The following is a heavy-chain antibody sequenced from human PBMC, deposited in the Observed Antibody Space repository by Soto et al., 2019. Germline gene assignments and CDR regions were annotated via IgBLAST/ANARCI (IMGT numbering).Heavy chain of an antibody. Sequence: PVKISCTASGDTFTSSGISWARQAPGQGLEWMGLINTYNGYTNYPQNFQGRVTMTTDTSTVYLQINALRAEDTAVYYCATDFSMVIVAPGYWGQGTLVTVSA. CDR1: GDTFTSSG. D-gene: IGHD5-12*01. V-gene: IGHV1-18*01. J-gene: IGHJ4*02. CDR2: INTYNGYT. CDR3: ATDFSMVIVAPGY.